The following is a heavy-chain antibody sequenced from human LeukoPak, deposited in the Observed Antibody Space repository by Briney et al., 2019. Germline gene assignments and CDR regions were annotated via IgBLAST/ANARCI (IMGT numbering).Heavy chain of an antibody. CDR1: GFTFSSFG. CDR2: ISGSGDNT. Sequence: PGGSLRLSCAASGFTFSSFGMSWVRQAPGKGLEWVSAISGSGDNTYYADSVKGRFTISGDNAKNSLYLQTNSLRAEDTAVYYCAREGGILDYWGQGTLVTVSS. CDR3: AREGGILDY. D-gene: IGHD3-16*01. V-gene: IGHV3-21*01. J-gene: IGHJ4*02.